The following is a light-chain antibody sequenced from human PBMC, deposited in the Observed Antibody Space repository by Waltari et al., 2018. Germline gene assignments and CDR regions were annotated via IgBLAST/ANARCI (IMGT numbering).Light chain of an antibody. CDR3: QQYYSAPPT. Sequence: DIVLTQSPDSLAVSLGEGATINCTSSQSVLYNSDNKNYVAWYKQKPGQSPKLRIYWASTRESGVPDRFSGSGSGTEFTLSISSLQAEDVAVYYCQQYYSAPPTFGRGTKVEIK. CDR2: WAS. CDR1: QSVLYNSDNKNY. V-gene: IGKV4-1*01. J-gene: IGKJ1*01.